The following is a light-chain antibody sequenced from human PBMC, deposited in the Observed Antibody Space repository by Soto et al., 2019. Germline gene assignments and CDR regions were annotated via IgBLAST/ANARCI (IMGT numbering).Light chain of an antibody. CDR1: QNIRSW. Sequence: DIRMPQFPPTLSASVGDKVTIPCRASQNIRSWLAGYQQKPGKAPKVLIYDASTLESGVPSRFSGSGFGTEFTLTISSLQPDDFATYYCQHYNGYFGQGTKLEIK. CDR3: QHYNGY. V-gene: IGKV1-5*01. J-gene: IGKJ2*01. CDR2: DAS.